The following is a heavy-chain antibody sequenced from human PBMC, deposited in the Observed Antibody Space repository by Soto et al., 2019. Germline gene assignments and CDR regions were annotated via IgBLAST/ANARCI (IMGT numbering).Heavy chain of an antibody. CDR3: ATVGYSHGSVYFDY. CDR2: IYYSGST. CDR1: GGSISSGGYY. J-gene: IGHJ4*02. Sequence: SETLSLTCTVSGGSISSGGYYWSWIRQHPGKGLEWIGYIYYSGSTYYNPSLKSRVTISVDTSKNQFSLKLSSVTAADTAVYYCATVGYSHGSVYFDYWGQGTLVTVSS. D-gene: IGHD5-18*01. V-gene: IGHV4-31*03.